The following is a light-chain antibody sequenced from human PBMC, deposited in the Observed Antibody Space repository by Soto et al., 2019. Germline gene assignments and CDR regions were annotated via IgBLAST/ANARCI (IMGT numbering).Light chain of an antibody. V-gene: IGLV2-14*01. CDR3: SSYTSNTTPYV. J-gene: IGLJ1*01. CDR2: DVT. CDR1: SSDVGAYNY. Sequence: QSVLTQPASVSGSPGQSIALSCTGTSSDVGAYNYVSWYQQHPGKVPKLVIYDVTNRPSGVSDRFSGSKSGNTASLTISGLQAEDEADYYCSSYTSNTTPYVFGTGTKVTVL.